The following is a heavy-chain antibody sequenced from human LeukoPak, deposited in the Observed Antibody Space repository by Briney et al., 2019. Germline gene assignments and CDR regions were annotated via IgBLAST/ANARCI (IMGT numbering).Heavy chain of an antibody. Sequence: PGGSLRLSCAASGFTVSSNYMSWVRQAPGKGLEWVSVIYSGGSTYYADSVKGRFTISRDNSKNTLYLQMNSLRGEDTAVYYCARARAYYDFWSGYSSWFDPWGQGTLVTVSS. V-gene: IGHV3-53*01. CDR1: GFTVSSNY. J-gene: IGHJ5*02. CDR2: IYSGGST. CDR3: ARARAYYDFWSGYSSWFDP. D-gene: IGHD3-3*01.